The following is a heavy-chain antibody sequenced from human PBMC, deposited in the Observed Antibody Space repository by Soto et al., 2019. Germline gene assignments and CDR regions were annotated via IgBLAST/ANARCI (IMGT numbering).Heavy chain of an antibody. V-gene: IGHV4-39*01. CDR1: GGSISSSSYY. CDR3: ARRYCISTSCLAFDS. Sequence: QLQLQESGPGLVKPSETLSLTCTVSGGSISSSSYYSGWIRQPPGKGLEWIGSIYYSGNTYYNPSLKSRITISVNTSKNQFSLKLSSVTAADTAVYYCARRYCISTSCLAFDSWGQGTLVTVSS. D-gene: IGHD2-2*01. CDR2: IYYSGNT. J-gene: IGHJ4*02.